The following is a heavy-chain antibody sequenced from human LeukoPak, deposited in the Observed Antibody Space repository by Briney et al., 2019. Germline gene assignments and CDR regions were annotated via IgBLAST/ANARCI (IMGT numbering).Heavy chain of an antibody. CDR2: TYYRSKWYN. CDR3: AREPYYYGSGSYFEYFQH. J-gene: IGHJ1*01. D-gene: IGHD3-10*01. V-gene: IGHV6-1*01. CDR1: GDSVSSNSAA. Sequence: SQTLSLTCAISGDSVSSNSAAWNWTRQSPSRGLEWLGRTYYRSKWYNDYAVSVKSRITINPDTSKNQFSLQLNSVTPEDTAVYYCAREPYYYGSGSYFEYFQHWGQGTLVTVSS.